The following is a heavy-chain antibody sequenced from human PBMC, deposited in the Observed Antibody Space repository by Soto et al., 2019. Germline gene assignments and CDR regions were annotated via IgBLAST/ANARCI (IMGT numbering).Heavy chain of an antibody. CDR3: AKQGAYDYLGGNYRPFDY. CDR1: GFIFRGYA. D-gene: IGHD3-16*02. CDR2: FSAGGGNT. V-gene: IGHV3-23*01. Sequence: EAQLLESGGGLVQPGGALRLSCTASGFIFRGYAMDWVRQAPGKGLECVENFSAGGGNTYYADSVKGRFTISRDNSKNTLYLQMNSLRAEDTALYYCAKQGAYDYLGGNYRPFDYWGQGTLVTVSS. J-gene: IGHJ4*02.